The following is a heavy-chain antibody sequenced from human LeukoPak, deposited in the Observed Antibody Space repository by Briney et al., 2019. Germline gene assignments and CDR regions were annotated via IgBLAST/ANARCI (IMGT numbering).Heavy chain of an antibody. CDR1: GFTFGSYA. D-gene: IGHD1-7*01. V-gene: IGHV3-23*01. Sequence: PGGSLRLSCVASGFTFGSYAMSWVRQAPGKGLEWVSYINGRGGSTFYADSVKGRFTISRDNAKNSLYLQMNSLRDEDTAVYYCARDLANYGPHYYYGMDVWGQGTTVTVSS. CDR2: INGRGGST. J-gene: IGHJ6*02. CDR3: ARDLANYGPHYYYGMDV.